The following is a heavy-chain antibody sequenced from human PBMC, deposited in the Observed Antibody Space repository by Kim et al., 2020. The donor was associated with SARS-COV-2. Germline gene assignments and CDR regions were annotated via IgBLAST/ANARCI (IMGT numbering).Heavy chain of an antibody. CDR2: ISYDGTNK. D-gene: IGHD1-26*01. Sequence: GGSLRLSCAASGFTFSSYGMHWVRQAPDKGLEWVAIISYDGTNKYYADSVKGRFTISRDNSKNTLFMQMNSLRTEDTAVYYCAKEYGGSYYTFDFDSWGQGTLVTVSS. CDR1: GFTFSSYG. V-gene: IGHV3-30*18. CDR3: AKEYGGSYYTFDFDS. J-gene: IGHJ4*02.